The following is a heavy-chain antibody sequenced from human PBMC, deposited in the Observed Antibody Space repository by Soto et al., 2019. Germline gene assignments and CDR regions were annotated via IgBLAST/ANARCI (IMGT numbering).Heavy chain of an antibody. V-gene: IGHV3-30-3*01. CDR1: GFNFDTFA. D-gene: IGHD1-1*01. CDR2: ISYDGYNT. CDR3: ATLNPGHNLYYYYGVDV. J-gene: IGHJ6*02. Sequence: PGGSLRLSCAASGFNFDTFAIHWVRQTPGKVLEWVALISYDGYNTYYADSVKGRFTISRDNSKNTLYLQMTNLRPDDTGVYYWATLNPGHNLYYYYGVDVWGQGTSVTVSS.